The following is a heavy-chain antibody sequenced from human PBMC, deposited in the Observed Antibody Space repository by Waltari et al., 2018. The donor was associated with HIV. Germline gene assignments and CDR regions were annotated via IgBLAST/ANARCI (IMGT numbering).Heavy chain of an antibody. Sequence: QVQLVQSGAEVKKPGSSVKVSCKASGGTFSSYAISWVRQAPGQGLEWMGGIIPIFGTANYAQKFQGRVTITADKSTSTAYMELSSLRSEDTAVYYCARGWDPYQWLVSLDAFDIWGQGTMVTVSS. CDR2: IIPIFGTA. CDR1: GGTFSSYA. J-gene: IGHJ3*02. CDR3: ARGWDPYQWLVSLDAFDI. D-gene: IGHD6-19*01. V-gene: IGHV1-69*06.